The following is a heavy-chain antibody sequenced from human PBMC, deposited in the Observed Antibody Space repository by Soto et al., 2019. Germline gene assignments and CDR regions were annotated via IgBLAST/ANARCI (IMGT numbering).Heavy chain of an antibody. CDR1: GYTFTSYA. D-gene: IGHD3-3*01. CDR3: ASLGGFWSGYYHYYYYMDV. CDR2: INAGNGNT. V-gene: IGHV1-3*01. Sequence: QVQLVQSGAEVKKPGASVKVSCKASGYTFTSYAMHWVRQAPGQRLEWMGWINAGNGNTKYSQKFQGRVTITRETSASTAYMELSSLRSEDTAVYYCASLGGFWSGYYHYYYYMDVWGKGTTATVSS. J-gene: IGHJ6*03.